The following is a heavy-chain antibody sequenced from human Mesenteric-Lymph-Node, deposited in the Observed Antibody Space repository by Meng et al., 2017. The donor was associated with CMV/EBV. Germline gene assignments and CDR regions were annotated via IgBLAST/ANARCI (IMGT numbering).Heavy chain of an antibody. CDR1: GFTFSSYS. Sequence: GGSLRLSCAASGFTFSSYSMNWVRQAPGKGLEWVSSISSSSSYIYYADSVKGRFTISRDNAKNSLYLQMNSLRAEDTAVYYCAREPYDFWSGPGALDSWGQGTLVTVSS. CDR3: AREPYDFWSGPGALDS. V-gene: IGHV3-21*01. D-gene: IGHD3-3*01. CDR2: ISSSSSYI. J-gene: IGHJ5*01.